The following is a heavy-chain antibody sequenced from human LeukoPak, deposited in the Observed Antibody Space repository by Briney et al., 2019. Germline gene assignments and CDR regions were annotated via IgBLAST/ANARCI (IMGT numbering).Heavy chain of an antibody. D-gene: IGHD3-10*01. CDR3: ARAYYGSGSYIWGQYYYYYYMDV. CDR1: GYTFTSYG. V-gene: IGHV1-8*02. CDR2: MNPNSGNT. Sequence: GASVKVSCKASGYTFTSYGISWVRQATGQGLGWMGWMNPNSGNTGYAQKFQGRVTMTRNTSISTAYMELSSLRSEDTAVYYCARAYYGSGSYIWGQYYYYYYMDVWGKGTTVTISS. J-gene: IGHJ6*03.